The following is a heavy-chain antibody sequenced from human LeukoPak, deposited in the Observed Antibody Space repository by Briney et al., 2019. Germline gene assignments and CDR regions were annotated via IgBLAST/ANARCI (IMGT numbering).Heavy chain of an antibody. D-gene: IGHD6-13*01. CDR1: GYSSSSGYY. Sequence: PSETLSLTCSVSGYSSSSGYYWGWIRQPPGKGLEWMRIIYQSGKTYCNPSLESRVTISVDTSKNQFSLKMNSMTAADTAMYYCARGLPGGQLSRYDYWGQGTLVTVSS. CDR3: ARGLPGGQLSRYDY. J-gene: IGHJ4*02. V-gene: IGHV4-38-2*02. CDR2: IYQSGKT.